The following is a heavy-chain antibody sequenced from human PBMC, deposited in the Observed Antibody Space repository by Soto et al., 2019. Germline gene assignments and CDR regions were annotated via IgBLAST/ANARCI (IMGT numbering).Heavy chain of an antibody. D-gene: IGHD3-10*01. Sequence: LSLTCTVSGGSISSGGYYWSWIRQHPGKGLEWIGYIYYSGSTYYNPSLKSRVTISVDTSKNQFSLKLSSVTAADTAVYYCARDTYYYVSGNPDWGQGTLVTVSS. CDR3: ARDTYYYVSGNPD. V-gene: IGHV4-31*03. CDR1: GGSISSGGYY. J-gene: IGHJ4*02. CDR2: IYYSGST.